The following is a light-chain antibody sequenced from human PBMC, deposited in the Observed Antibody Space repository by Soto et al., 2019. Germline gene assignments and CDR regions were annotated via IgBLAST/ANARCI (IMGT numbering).Light chain of an antibody. V-gene: IGKV3-11*01. Sequence: EIVLTQSPATLSLSPGEKATLSCRASQSVSTYLAWYQQKPGQAPRLLIYDASNRATGIPARFGGSGSGTDFTLTFSSLEPEDFAVDYCKPRSNGLPTCTFVQRTKV. CDR1: QSVSTY. CDR3: KPRSNGLPTCT. J-gene: IGKJ1*01. CDR2: DAS.